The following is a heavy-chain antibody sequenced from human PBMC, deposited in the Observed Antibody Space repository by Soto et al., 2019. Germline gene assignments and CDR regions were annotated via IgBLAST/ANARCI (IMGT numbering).Heavy chain of an antibody. CDR2: IYGDGSSS. CDR3: TKDALPDGLWNFDY. V-gene: IGHV3-23*01. D-gene: IGHD2-21*01. Sequence: EVQLLESGGMLVQPGESLRLSCAASGFTFRTYTMNWVRQAPGKGLEWVSGIYGDGSSSFYADSVRGRFTISRDNSRNILYLQMNSLRAEDTAVYYCTKDALPDGLWNFDYWGQGILVTVSS. J-gene: IGHJ4*02. CDR1: GFTFRTYT.